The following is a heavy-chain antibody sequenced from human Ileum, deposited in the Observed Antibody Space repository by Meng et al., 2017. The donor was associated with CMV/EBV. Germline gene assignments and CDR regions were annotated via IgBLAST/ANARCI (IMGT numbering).Heavy chain of an antibody. Sequence: ASVKVSCKATGYTFTSHYLHWVRQAPGQGLEWMGWISAYNGNTNYAQKLQGRVTMTTDTSTSTAYMELRSLGSDDTAVYYCARDSIINTAMVTRGWAYWGQGNLV. J-gene: IGHJ4*02. V-gene: IGHV1-18*04. CDR3: ARDSIINTAMVTRGWAY. D-gene: IGHD5-18*01. CDR2: ISAYNGNT. CDR1: GYTFTSHY.